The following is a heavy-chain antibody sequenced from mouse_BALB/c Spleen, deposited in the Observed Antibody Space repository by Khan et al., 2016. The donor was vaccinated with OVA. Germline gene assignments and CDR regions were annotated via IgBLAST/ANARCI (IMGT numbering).Heavy chain of an antibody. D-gene: IGHD2-14*01. CDR2: VNPNTDNI. CDR3: ARGYDCVDS. Sequence: VQLQQSGPDLVKPGASVKLSCKASGYSFTLYYMSWVKQSHGKSLEWIGRVNPNTDNINYNQEFKGKAILTVDKSSNTAYMELRSLTSEDSAVYFCARGYDCVDSWGQGTLVTVSA. J-gene: IGHJ3*01. CDR1: GYSFTLYY. V-gene: IGHV1-26*01.